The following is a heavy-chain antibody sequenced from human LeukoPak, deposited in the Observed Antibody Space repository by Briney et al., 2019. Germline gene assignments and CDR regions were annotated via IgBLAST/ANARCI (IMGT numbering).Heavy chain of an antibody. Sequence: GGSLRLSCAASGFTFSSYAMSWVRQAPGKGLEWVSLLSGRGRHTNYADSVKGRFTISTDKSKNTLILQMNSLRADDTAAYYCAKSIMGTAGLLDNWGQGTLVTVSS. V-gene: IGHV3-23*01. CDR3: AKSIMGTAGLLDN. CDR1: GFTFSSYA. D-gene: IGHD5-18*01. CDR2: LSGRGRHT. J-gene: IGHJ4*02.